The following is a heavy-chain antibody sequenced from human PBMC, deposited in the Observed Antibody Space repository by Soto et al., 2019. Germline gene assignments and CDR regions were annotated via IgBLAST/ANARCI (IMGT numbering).Heavy chain of an antibody. D-gene: IGHD6-13*01. CDR3: ARSDQQPLVQYYYYMDV. Sequence: EVQLVESGGGLVQPGGSLRLSCAASGFTFSSYSMNWVRQAPGKGLEWVSYISSSSSTIYYADSVKGRFTISRDNAKNSLYLQMNSLRAEDTAVYYCARSDQQPLVQYYYYMDVWGKGTTVTVSS. CDR1: GFTFSSYS. V-gene: IGHV3-48*01. J-gene: IGHJ6*03. CDR2: ISSSSSTI.